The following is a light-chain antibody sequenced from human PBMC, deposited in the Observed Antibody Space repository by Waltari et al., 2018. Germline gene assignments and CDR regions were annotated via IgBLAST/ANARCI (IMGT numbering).Light chain of an antibody. V-gene: IGKV3-20*01. CDR2: GAS. CDR1: QSVSRA. J-gene: IGKJ1*01. Sequence: EIVLTQSPGSLSSSPGERVTLSCRASQSVSRALAWYQQKPGQAPRLLIFGASNRDTGIPDSFSGSGSETDFSLTISRLEPEDFAVYYCQHYVRLPATFGRGTKVEIK. CDR3: QHYVRLPAT.